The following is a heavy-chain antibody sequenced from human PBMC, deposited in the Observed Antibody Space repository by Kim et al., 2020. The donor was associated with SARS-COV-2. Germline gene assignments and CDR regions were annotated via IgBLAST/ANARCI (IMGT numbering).Heavy chain of an antibody. D-gene: IGHD2-2*02. J-gene: IGHJ2*01. Sequence: ASVKVSCKASGYTFTSYGISWVRQAPGQGLEWMGWISAYNGNTNYAQKLQGRVTMTTDTSTSTAYMELRSLRSDDTAVYYCARDRIVVVPAAIYPITWYFDLWGRGTLVTVSS. CDR3: ARDRIVVVPAAIYPITWYFDL. CDR1: GYTFTSYG. CDR2: ISAYNGNT. V-gene: IGHV1-18*01.